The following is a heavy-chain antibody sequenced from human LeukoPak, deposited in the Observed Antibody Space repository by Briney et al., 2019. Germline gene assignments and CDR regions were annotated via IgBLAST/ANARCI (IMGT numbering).Heavy chain of an antibody. V-gene: IGHV1-3*01. CDR1: GYTFTSYA. J-gene: IGHJ4*02. Sequence: ASVKVSCKASGYTFTSYAMHWVRQAPGQRLEWMGWINAGNGNTKYSQKFQGRVTIARDTSASTAYMELSSLRSEDTAVYYCAREDCSGGSCYSVKGHYFDYWGQGTLVTVSS. CDR3: AREDCSGGSCYSVKGHYFDY. D-gene: IGHD2-15*01. CDR2: INAGNGNT.